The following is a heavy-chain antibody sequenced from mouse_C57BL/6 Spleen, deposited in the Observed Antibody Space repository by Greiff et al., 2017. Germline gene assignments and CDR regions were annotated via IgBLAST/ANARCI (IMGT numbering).Heavy chain of an antibody. D-gene: IGHD2-4*01. V-gene: IGHV5-6*02. J-gene: IGHJ2*01. CDR3: ARQGESYDYDETYYFDY. CDR1: GFTFSSYG. Sequence: EVKLVESGGDLVKPGGSLKLSCAASGFTFSSYGMSWVRPTPDTRLEWVATISSGGSYTYYPDCVKGRFTISRDNAKNTLYLQMSSLKSEDTAMYYCARQGESYDYDETYYFDYWGQGTTLTVSS. CDR2: ISSGGSYT.